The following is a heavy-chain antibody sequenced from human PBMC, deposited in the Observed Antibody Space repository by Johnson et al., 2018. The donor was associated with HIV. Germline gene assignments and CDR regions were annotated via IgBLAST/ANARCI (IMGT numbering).Heavy chain of an antibody. CDR3: ARGALGSFDI. Sequence: EVQLVESGGGVVQPGRSLRLSCAASGFTFSSYWMHWVRQAPGKGLMWVSNIKTDGSNTNYADSVKGRFTISRDNAKNTVYLQMDSLRDEDMAVYYCARGALGSFDIWGQGTMVTVSA. V-gene: IGHV3-74*02. CDR2: IKTDGSNT. CDR1: GFTFSSYW. J-gene: IGHJ3*02. D-gene: IGHD3-10*01.